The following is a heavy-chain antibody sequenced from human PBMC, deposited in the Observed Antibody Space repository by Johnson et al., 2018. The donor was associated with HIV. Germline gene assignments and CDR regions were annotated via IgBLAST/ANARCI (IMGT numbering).Heavy chain of an antibody. Sequence: QVQLVESGGGVVQPGRSLRLSCVASGFRFSSYAVHWVRQAPGKGLVWVAVISYDGSNKYYADSVKGRFTISRDNAKKSLCLQMNTRRAEDTALYYCASEAKHHVGANRVSSFDIWGQGTMVTVSA. J-gene: IGHJ3*02. CDR2: ISYDGSNK. CDR1: GFRFSSYA. CDR3: ASEAKHHVGANRVSSFDI. D-gene: IGHD1-26*01. V-gene: IGHV3-30*04.